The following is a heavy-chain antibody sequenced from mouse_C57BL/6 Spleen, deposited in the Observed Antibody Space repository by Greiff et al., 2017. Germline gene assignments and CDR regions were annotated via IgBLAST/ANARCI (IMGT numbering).Heavy chain of an antibody. D-gene: IGHD1-1*01. CDR3: ASVGYYGSIPLAMDF. V-gene: IGHV1-9*01. CDR2: ILPGSGST. J-gene: IGHJ4*01. CDR1: GYTFTGYW. Sequence: VKLMESGAELMKPGASVKLSCKATGYTFTGYWIEWVKQRPGHGLEWIGEILPGSGSTNYNEQFKGKATFTADTSSNTAYMQLSILTTGDSAIYYCASVGYYGSIPLAMDFWGQGTSVTVSS.